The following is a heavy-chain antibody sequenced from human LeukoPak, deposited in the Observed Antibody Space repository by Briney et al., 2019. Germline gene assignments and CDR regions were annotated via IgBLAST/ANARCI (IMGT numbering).Heavy chain of an antibody. CDR2: INPSGGST. CDR1: GYTFTSYY. CDR3: ARVLNGYNIRDYFDY. Sequence: GASVKVSSKASGYTFTSYYIHWVRQAPGQGLEWMGLINPSGGSTNYAQKFQGRVTMTRDTSTSTVYMELSSLRSDDTAVYYCARVLNGYNIRDYFDYWGQGTLVTVSS. J-gene: IGHJ4*02. D-gene: IGHD5-24*01. V-gene: IGHV1-46*01.